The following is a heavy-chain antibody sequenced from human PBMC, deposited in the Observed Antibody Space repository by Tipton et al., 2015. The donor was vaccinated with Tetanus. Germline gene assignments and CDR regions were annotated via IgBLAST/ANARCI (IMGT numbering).Heavy chain of an antibody. V-gene: IGHV3-74*01. CDR1: GFTFSDYW. J-gene: IGHJ4*02. Sequence: SLRLSCVASGFTFSDYWMHWVRQAPGKGLVWVSRINSDGGITDYADSVKGRLTIARDNAKNTLYFQMNSLRVEDTAVYYCTRGRQYFAFWGQGILVTVSS. CDR3: TRGRQYFAF. D-gene: IGHD3-10*01. CDR2: INSDGGIT.